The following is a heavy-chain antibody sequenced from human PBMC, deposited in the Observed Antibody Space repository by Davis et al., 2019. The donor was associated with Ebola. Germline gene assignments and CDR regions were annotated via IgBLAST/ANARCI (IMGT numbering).Heavy chain of an antibody. D-gene: IGHD1-26*01. CDR3: ARHLRRGSYSGWFDP. Sequence: MPSETLSLTCALYGASFSSYYWGWIRQPPGKGLEWIGSIYYSGSTYYNPSLKSRVTISVDTSKNQFSLKLSSVTAADTAVYYCARHLRRGSYSGWFDPWGQGTLVTVSS. V-gene: IGHV4-39*01. J-gene: IGHJ5*02. CDR1: GASFSSYY. CDR2: IYYSGST.